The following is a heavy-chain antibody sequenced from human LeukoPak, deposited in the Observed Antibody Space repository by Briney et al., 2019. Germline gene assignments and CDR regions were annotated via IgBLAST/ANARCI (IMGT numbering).Heavy chain of an antibody. CDR3: ASRVYYDFWSGYYPFDY. Sequence: SGGSXXXSNXXXWVRQPPGKGLEWIGEIYHSGSTNYNPSLKSRVTISVDKSKNQFSLKLSSVTAADTAVYYCASRVYYDFWSGYYPFDYWGQGTLVTVSS. CDR1: GGSXXXSNX. CDR2: IYHSGST. V-gene: IGHV4-4*02. D-gene: IGHD3-3*01. J-gene: IGHJ4*02.